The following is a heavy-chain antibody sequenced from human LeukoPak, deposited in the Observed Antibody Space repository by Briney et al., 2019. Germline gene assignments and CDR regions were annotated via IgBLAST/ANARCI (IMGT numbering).Heavy chain of an antibody. J-gene: IGHJ4*02. CDR3: ARDDGAAAGTDY. V-gene: IGHV4-34*01. CDR2: INHSGST. D-gene: IGHD6-13*01. Sequence: SETLSLTCAVYGGSFSGYYWSWIRQPPGKGLEWIGEINHSGSTNYNPSLKSRVTISVDTSKNQFSLKLSSVTAADTAVYYCARDDGAAAGTDYWGQGTLVTVSS. CDR1: GGSFSGYY.